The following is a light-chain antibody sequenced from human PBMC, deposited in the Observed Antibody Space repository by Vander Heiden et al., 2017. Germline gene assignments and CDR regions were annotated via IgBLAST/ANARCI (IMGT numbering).Light chain of an antibody. CDR3: QQYGSSPLYT. V-gene: IGKV3-20*01. CDR2: GAS. Sequence: EIVLTHSPGTLSLSPGERATPACMASQSVSSSYLAWYKQKPGQAPRLLIYGASSRATGIPDRFSGSGSGTDFTLTISRLEPEDFAVYYCQQYGSSPLYTFGQGTKLEIK. CDR1: QSVSSSY. J-gene: IGKJ2*01.